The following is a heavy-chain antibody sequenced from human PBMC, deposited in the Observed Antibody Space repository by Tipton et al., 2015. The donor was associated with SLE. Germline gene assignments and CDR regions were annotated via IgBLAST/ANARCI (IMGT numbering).Heavy chain of an antibody. D-gene: IGHD5-12*01. CDR1: GFTFSSYA. Sequence: QLVQSGGGLVQSGGSLRLSCAASGFTFSSYAMNWVRQAPGKGLEWISYISTTSNAIYYADSVKGRFTISRDNAKNSLYLQMNSLRAEDTAVYYCARDALYSGYDFGWFDPWGQGTLVTVSS. CDR2: ISTTSNAI. V-gene: IGHV3-48*01. J-gene: IGHJ5*02. CDR3: ARDALYSGYDFGWFDP.